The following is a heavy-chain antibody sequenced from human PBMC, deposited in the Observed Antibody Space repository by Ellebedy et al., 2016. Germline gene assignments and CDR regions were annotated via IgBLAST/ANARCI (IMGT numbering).Heavy chain of an antibody. Sequence: GGSLRLSCAASGFTFSSNAMSWVRQAPGKGLEWVSGISASGTNTYYADSVKGRFTISRDNSKNTLYLHMNSLRAEDTAVYYCARGEDDFGDYEWYFDLWGRGIMVIVSS. D-gene: IGHD4-17*01. V-gene: IGHV3-23*01. CDR2: ISASGTNT. CDR3: ARGEDDFGDYEWYFDL. CDR1: GFTFSSNA. J-gene: IGHJ2*01.